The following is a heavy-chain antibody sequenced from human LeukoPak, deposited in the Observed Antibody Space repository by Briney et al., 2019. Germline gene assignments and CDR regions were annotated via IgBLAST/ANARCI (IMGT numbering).Heavy chain of an antibody. CDR2: INQDGGEK. CDR1: GFSVSNNY. D-gene: IGHD2-21*01. J-gene: IGHJ4*02. V-gene: IGHV3-7*04. Sequence: PGGSLRLSCAASGFSVSNNYMSWVRQAPGKGLEWVANINQDGGEKHYVDSVKGRFTISRDNAKDSLDLQLNSLRGEDTAVYYCARMYCGGGKCYLSYFDYWGQGTVVTVSS. CDR3: ARMYCGGGKCYLSYFDY.